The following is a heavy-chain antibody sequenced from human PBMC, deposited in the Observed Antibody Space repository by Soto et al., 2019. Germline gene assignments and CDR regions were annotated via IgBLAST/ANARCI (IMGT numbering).Heavy chain of an antibody. CDR2: IPYDGSNK. CDR3: ARQYYYGMDA. J-gene: IGHJ6*02. CDR1: GFTLSSYA. Sequence: GGSLRLSCAASGFTLSSYAMHWVRQAPGKGLEWVAVIPYDGSNKHYADSVKGRFTISRDNSKSTLYLQMNSLRTEDTAVYYCARQYYYGMDAWGQGTTVTVSS. V-gene: IGHV3-30-3*01.